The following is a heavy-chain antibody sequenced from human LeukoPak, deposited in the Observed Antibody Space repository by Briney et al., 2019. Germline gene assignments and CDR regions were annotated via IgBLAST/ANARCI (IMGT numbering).Heavy chain of an antibody. CDR3: ARRTEWPYYYGMDV. D-gene: IGHD3-3*01. V-gene: IGHV4-31*03. J-gene: IGHJ6*02. Sequence: SQTLSLTCTVSGGSISSGGYYWSWIRQHPGKGLEWIGYIYYSGSTYYNPSLKSRVTISVDTSKNQFSLKLSSVTAADTAVYYCARRTEWPYYYGMDVWGQGTTVTVSS. CDR2: IYYSGST. CDR1: GGSISSGGYY.